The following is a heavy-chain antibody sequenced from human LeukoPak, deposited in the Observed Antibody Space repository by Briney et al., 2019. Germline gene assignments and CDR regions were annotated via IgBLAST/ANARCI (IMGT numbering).Heavy chain of an antibody. J-gene: IGHJ4*02. Sequence: GGSLRLSCAASGFTFRNYMMHWVRQAPGRGLDWVAVILEDGSIQHYADSVKGRFTISRDNSKNTLYLQMNSLRAEDTAVYYCAKRPIQSRGPYWSSWGQGTLVTVSS. CDR1: GFTFRNYM. V-gene: IGHV3-30*04. CDR3: AKRPIQSRGPYWSS. CDR2: ILEDGSIQ. D-gene: IGHD2-15*01.